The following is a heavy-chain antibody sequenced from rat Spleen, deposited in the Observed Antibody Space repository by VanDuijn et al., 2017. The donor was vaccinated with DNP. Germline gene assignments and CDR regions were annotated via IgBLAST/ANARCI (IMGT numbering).Heavy chain of an antibody. J-gene: IGHJ2*01. CDR2: ISYDGGST. V-gene: IGHV5-22*01. CDR1: GFTFSDYY. CDR3: ARRDGQLYPRFDY. Sequence: EVQLVESGGGLVQPGRSLKLSCAASGFTFSDYYMAWVRQAPTKGLEWVAYISYDGGSTYYGDSVKGRFTISRDNAKSTLYLQMNSLRSEDMATYYCARRDGQLYPRFDYWGQGVMVTVSS. D-gene: IGHD1-2*01.